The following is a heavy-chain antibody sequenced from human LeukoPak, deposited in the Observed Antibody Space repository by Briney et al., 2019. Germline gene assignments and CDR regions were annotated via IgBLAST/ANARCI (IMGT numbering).Heavy chain of an antibody. J-gene: IGHJ4*02. V-gene: IGHV3-23*01. Sequence: GGPLRLSCEASGFTFSSYAMSWAAQPPGKGREWFSAISGSGGSTYYADSVKGRFTISRDNSKNTLYLQMNSLRAEDTAVYYCAKERGAVVPAGLFDYWGQGTLVTVSS. CDR2: ISGSGGST. CDR3: AKERGAVVPAGLFDY. D-gene: IGHD2-2*01. CDR1: GFTFSSYA.